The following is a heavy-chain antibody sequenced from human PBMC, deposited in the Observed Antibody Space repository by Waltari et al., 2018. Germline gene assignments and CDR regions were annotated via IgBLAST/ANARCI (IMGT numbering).Heavy chain of an antibody. V-gene: IGHV3-23*01. Sequence: EVQLLESGGGLVQPGGSLRLSCAASGFTFSGYAMGWVRQAPGKGLEWVSAISGSGGSTYYADSVKGRFTISRDNSKNTLYLQMNSLRAEDTAVYYCANLYSSGWYGYWGQGTLVTVSS. CDR2: ISGSGGST. J-gene: IGHJ4*02. CDR1: GFTFSGYA. D-gene: IGHD6-19*01. CDR3: ANLYSSGWYGY.